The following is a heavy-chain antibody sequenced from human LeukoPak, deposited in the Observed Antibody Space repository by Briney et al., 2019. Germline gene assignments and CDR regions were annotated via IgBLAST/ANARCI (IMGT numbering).Heavy chain of an antibody. V-gene: IGHV3-11*04. CDR1: GFTFSDYY. J-gene: IGHJ6*03. CDR2: ISSGSTI. CDR3: ARGFNPHYFDYYMDV. Sequence: GGSLRLSCAASGFTFSDYYMSWIRQAPGKGLEWVSYISSGSTIYFADSVKGRFTISRDNAKNSLYLQMNSLRAEDTAVYYCARGFNPHYFDYYMDVWGKGTTVTVSS. D-gene: IGHD3-3*01.